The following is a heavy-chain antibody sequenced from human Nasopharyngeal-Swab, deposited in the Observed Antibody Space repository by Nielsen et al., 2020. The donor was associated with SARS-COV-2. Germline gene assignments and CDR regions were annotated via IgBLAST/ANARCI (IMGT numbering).Heavy chain of an antibody. CDR3: ARVLRGVAARPLGFGYYYYYYMDV. CDR2: INHGGST. V-gene: IGHV4-34*01. Sequence: WIRQPPGKGLEWIGEINHGGSTNYNPSLKSRVTISVDTSKNQFSLKLSSVTAADTAVYYCARVLRGVAARPLGFGYYYYYYMDVWGKGTTVTVSS. D-gene: IGHD6-6*01. J-gene: IGHJ6*03.